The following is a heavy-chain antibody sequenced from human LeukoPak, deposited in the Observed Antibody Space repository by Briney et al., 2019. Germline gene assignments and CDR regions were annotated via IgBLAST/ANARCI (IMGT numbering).Heavy chain of an antibody. D-gene: IGHD5-18*01. Sequence: ASVKVSCKASGYTFTSYYMHWVRQAPGQGLEWMGIINPSGGSTSYAQKFQGRVTMTRDTSTSTVYMELSSLRSEDTAVYYCARKADTAMVANWFDPWGQGTLVTVSS. CDR3: ARKADTAMVANWFDP. CDR1: GYTFTSYY. J-gene: IGHJ5*02. V-gene: IGHV1-46*01. CDR2: INPSGGST.